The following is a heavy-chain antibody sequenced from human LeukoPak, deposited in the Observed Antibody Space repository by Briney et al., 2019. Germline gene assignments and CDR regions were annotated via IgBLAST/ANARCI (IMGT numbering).Heavy chain of an antibody. CDR1: GFTFSSYA. J-gene: IGHJ3*02. V-gene: IGHV3-30-3*01. CDR3: ARGRSITLLRGVAMSDGFDI. CDR2: ISYDGSNK. Sequence: GGSLRLSCAASGFTFSSYAMHWVRQAPGKGLEWVAVISYDGSNKYYADSVKGRFTISRDNSKNTLYLQMNSLRAEDTAVYYCARGRSITLLRGVAMSDGFDIWGQGAMVTVSS. D-gene: IGHD3-10*01.